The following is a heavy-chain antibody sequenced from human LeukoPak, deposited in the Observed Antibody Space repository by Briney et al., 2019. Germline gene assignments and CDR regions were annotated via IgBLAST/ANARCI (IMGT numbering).Heavy chain of an antibody. Sequence: GGSLRLSCAASEFSFSRSWMNWVRQAPGKGLEWVANIKQDGSAKYYVDSVEGRFTISRGNAKNSLFLQMNSLRAEDTAVYYCVSGSPAGDYWGQGTLVTASP. J-gene: IGHJ4*02. CDR2: IKQDGSAK. D-gene: IGHD1-26*01. CDR1: EFSFSRSW. CDR3: VSGSPAGDY. V-gene: IGHV3-7*02.